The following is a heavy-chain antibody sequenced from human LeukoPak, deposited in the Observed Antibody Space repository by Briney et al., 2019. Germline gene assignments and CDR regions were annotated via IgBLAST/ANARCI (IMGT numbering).Heavy chain of an antibody. D-gene: IGHD4-17*01. CDR3: AREDDYGDPTLDY. CDR1: GFTFSRNS. J-gene: IGHJ4*02. Sequence: GGSLRLSCAVSGFTASGFTFSRNSMSWVRQAPGKGLDWVASIREDGSEKYYVDSVKGRFTISRDNAKNSLYLQMNSLRAEDTAVYYCAREDDYGDPTLDYWGQGTLVTVSS. CDR2: IREDGSEK. V-gene: IGHV3-7*01.